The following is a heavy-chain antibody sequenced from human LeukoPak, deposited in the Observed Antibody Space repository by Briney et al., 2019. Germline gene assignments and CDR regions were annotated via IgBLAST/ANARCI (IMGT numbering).Heavy chain of an antibody. Sequence: SETLSLTCTVSGGSISSDGYYWSWIRQHPGEGLEWIGYIYYSGSTYYNPSLKSRVTISVDTSKNQFSLKLSSVTAADTAVYYCARRRGSYPFDYWGQGTLVTVSS. CDR2: IYYSGST. J-gene: IGHJ4*02. CDR3: ARRRGSYPFDY. D-gene: IGHD1-26*01. CDR1: GGSISSDGYY. V-gene: IGHV4-31*03.